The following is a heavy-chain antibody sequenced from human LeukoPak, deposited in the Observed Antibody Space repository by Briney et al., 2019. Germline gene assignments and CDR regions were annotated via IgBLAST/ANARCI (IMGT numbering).Heavy chain of an antibody. D-gene: IGHD3-10*01. CDR3: ARDLPFTTVRGVIKQTDY. J-gene: IGHJ4*02. Sequence: GGSLRLSCTASGFTFNTYEINWVRQAPGKGLEWVSYISSGGSTIYYADSVKGRFTISRDNAKNTLYLQMNSLRAEDTAVYYCARDLPFTTVRGVIKQTDYWGQGTLVTVSS. CDR1: GFTFNTYE. CDR2: ISSGGSTI. V-gene: IGHV3-48*03.